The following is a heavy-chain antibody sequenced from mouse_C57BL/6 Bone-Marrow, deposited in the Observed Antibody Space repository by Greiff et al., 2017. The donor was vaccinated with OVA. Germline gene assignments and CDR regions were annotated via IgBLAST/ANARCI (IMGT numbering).Heavy chain of an antibody. D-gene: IGHD2-4*01. Sequence: QVKLQQPGAALVKPGASVKLSCKASGYTFTSYWMHWVKQRPGQGLEWIGMIHPNSGSTNYNEKFKSKATLTVDKSSSTAYMQLSSLTSEDSAVYDCARWDYDGDWFAYWGQGTLVTVSA. CDR1: GYTFTSYW. J-gene: IGHJ3*01. CDR2: IHPNSGST. CDR3: ARWDYDGDWFAY. V-gene: IGHV1-64*01.